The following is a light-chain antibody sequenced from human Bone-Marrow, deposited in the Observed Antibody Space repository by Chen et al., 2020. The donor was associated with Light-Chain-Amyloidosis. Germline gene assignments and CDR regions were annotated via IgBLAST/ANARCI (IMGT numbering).Light chain of an antibody. Sequence: DIQMTQSPSSLSASVGDRVTITCRASQDISNYLAWYQQKPGKAPKLLIYAASALQSGVPSRVRGSGSGCGTDFTLSINRLQPEDGATYDCQKYGSAPRTFGQGTKVEIK. J-gene: IGKJ1*01. V-gene: IGKV1-27*01. CDR2: AAS. CDR1: QDISNY. CDR3: QKYGSAPRT.